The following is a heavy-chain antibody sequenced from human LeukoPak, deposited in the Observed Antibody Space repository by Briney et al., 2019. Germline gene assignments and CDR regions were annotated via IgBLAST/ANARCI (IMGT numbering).Heavy chain of an antibody. V-gene: IGHV3-23*01. J-gene: IGHJ4*02. CDR3: ANRGKYCSSTSCLGSAQVDY. D-gene: IGHD2-2*01. Sequence: GGSLRLSCTASGFTFSSHAMSWVRQAPGKGLEWVSVISNSGGSTYYADSVKGRFTISRDNSKNTLYLQMNSLRAEDTAVYYCANRGKYCSSTSCLGSAQVDYWGQGTLVTVSS. CDR2: ISNSGGST. CDR1: GFTFSSHA.